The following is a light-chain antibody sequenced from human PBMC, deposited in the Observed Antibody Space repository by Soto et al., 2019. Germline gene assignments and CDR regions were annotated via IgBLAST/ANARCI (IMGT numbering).Light chain of an antibody. V-gene: IGKV3-20*01. CDR2: EAS. J-gene: IGKJ5*01. CDR3: QQYGSSPPSST. Sequence: EIVLTQSPGTLSLSPGERATLSCRASQSVTSNYLAWYQQKPGQAPRLLLYEASIRATGIPARFSGDGSGTEFTLTISSLQSEDFAVYYCQQYGSSPPSSTFGQGTRLEIK. CDR1: QSVTSNY.